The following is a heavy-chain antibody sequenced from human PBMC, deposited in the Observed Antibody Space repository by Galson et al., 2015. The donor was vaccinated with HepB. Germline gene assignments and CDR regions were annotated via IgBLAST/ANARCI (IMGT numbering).Heavy chain of an antibody. CDR1: GYTFTSYY. J-gene: IGHJ5*02. CDR2: INPSGGST. D-gene: IGHD6-13*01. V-gene: IGHV1-46*03. CDR3: ARDPRRMTRYISSWSAGPNWFDP. Sequence: SVKVSCKASGYTFTSYYMHWVRQAPGQGLEWMGIINPSGGSTSYAQKFQGRVTMTRDTSTSTVYMELSSLRSEDTTVYYCARDPRRMTRYISSWSAGPNWFDPWGQGTLVTVSP.